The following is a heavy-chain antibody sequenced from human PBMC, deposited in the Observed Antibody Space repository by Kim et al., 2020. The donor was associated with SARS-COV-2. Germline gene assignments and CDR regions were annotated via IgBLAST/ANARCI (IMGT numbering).Heavy chain of an antibody. D-gene: IGHD2-21*01. CDR3: ARRVTQNLFHY. V-gene: IGHV3-7*01. CDR2: IKPDGSEK. J-gene: IGHJ4*02. CDR1: GFTFSSYW. Sequence: GGSLRLSCAASGFTFSSYWISWVRQAPGKGLEWVANIKPDGSEKYYVDSVKGRFTISRDNAKNSLYLQMNSLRAEDTAVYYCARRVTQNLFHYWGQGTLV.